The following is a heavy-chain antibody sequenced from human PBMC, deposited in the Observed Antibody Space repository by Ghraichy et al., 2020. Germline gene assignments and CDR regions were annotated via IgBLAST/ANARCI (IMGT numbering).Heavy chain of an antibody. V-gene: IGHV3-30-3*01. Sequence: GGSLRLSCAASGFTFSSYAMHWVRQAPGKGLEWVAVISYDGSNKYYADSVKGRFTISRDNSKNTLYLQMNSLRAEDTAVYYCARPPPFIAVAGHFDYWGQGTLVTVSS. CDR3: ARPPPFIAVAGHFDY. CDR1: GFTFSSYA. CDR2: ISYDGSNK. D-gene: IGHD6-19*01. J-gene: IGHJ4*02.